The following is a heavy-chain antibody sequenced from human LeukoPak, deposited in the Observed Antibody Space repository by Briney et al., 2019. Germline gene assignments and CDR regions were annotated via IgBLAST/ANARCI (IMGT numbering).Heavy chain of an antibody. CDR2: IYYSGST. CDR3: ARGKYYDSSGPFDY. V-gene: IGHV4-59*01. Sequence: PSETLSLTCTVSGGSISSYYWSWIRQPPGKGLEWIGYIYYSGSTNYNPSLKSRVTISVDTSKNQFSLKLSSVTAADTAVYYCARGKYYDSSGPFDYWGQGTLVTVSS. CDR1: GGSISSYY. D-gene: IGHD3-22*01. J-gene: IGHJ4*02.